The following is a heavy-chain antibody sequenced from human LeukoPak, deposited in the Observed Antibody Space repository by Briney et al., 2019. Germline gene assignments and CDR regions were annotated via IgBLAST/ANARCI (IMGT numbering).Heavy chain of an antibody. V-gene: IGHV3-30*04. CDR3: AKSGLNRFDY. D-gene: IGHD2-15*01. J-gene: IGHJ4*02. Sequence: GGSLRLSCAASGFTFSTYAMHWVRQAPGKGLEWVAVISYDGSNKYYADSVKGRFTISRDNSKNTLSLQMSSLRAEDTAVYYCAKSGLNRFDYWGQGTLVTVSS. CDR2: ISYDGSNK. CDR1: GFTFSTYA.